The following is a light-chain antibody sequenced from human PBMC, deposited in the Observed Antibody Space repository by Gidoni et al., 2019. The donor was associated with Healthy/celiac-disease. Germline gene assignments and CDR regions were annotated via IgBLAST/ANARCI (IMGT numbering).Light chain of an antibody. CDR1: QSISSY. CDR3: QQSYSTPYT. J-gene: IGKJ2*01. CDR2: TAS. V-gene: IGKV1-39*01. Sequence: DIQMTQSPSSLSASVGDRVTIPCRASQSISSYLNWFQHKPGKAPKVLIYTASSLQSGVPARFSGSGSGTDFTLTISSLQPEDFATYYCQQSYSTPYTFGQGTKLEIK.